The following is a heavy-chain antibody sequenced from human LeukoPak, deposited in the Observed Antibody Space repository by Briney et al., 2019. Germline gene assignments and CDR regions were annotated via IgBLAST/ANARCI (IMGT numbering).Heavy chain of an antibody. CDR2: IWYDGSNK. CDR3: ARGLGYSYGYGIDY. D-gene: IGHD5-18*01. V-gene: IGHV3-33*01. CDR1: GFIFSSNA. J-gene: IGHJ4*02. Sequence: GGSLRLSCAASGFIFSSNAMHWVRQAPGKGPEWVAIIWYDGSNKYYAESVEGRFTISRDNSKNTLYLQMNSLRAEDTAVYSCARGLGYSYGYGIDYWGQGTLVIASS.